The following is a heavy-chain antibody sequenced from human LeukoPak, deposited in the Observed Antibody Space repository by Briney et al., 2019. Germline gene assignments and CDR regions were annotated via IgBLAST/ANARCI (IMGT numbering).Heavy chain of an antibody. V-gene: IGHV1-46*01. CDR3: ARRRDGYNLNYYYYYMDV. CDR1: GYTFTSYY. J-gene: IGHJ6*03. Sequence: ASVKVSCEASGYTFTSYYMHWVRLAPGQGLEWMGIINPSGGSTSYAQKFQGRVTMTRDMSTSTVYMELSSLRSEDTAVYYCARRRDGYNLNYYYYYMDVWGKGTTVTVYS. CDR2: INPSGGST. D-gene: IGHD5-24*01.